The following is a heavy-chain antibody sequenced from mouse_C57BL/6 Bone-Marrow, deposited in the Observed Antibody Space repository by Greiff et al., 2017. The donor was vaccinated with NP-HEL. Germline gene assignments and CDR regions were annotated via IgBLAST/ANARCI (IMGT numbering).Heavy chain of an antibody. J-gene: IGHJ4*01. V-gene: IGHV3-1*01. D-gene: IGHD4-1*01. CDR1: GYSITSGYD. Sequence: DVQLQESGPGMVKPSQSLSLTCTVTGYSITSGYDWHWIRHFPGNKLEWMGYISYSGSTNYNPSLKSRISITHDTSKNHFFLKLNSVTTEDTATYYCARGGRLVYAMDYWGQGTSVTVSS. CDR3: ARGGRLVYAMDY. CDR2: ISYSGST.